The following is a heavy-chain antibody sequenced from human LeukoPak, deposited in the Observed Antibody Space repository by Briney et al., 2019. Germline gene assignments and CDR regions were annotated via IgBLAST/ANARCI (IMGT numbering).Heavy chain of an antibody. CDR2: IIPIFGTA. D-gene: IGHD2-21*02. Sequence: SVKVSCKASGGTFSSYAISWVRQAPGQGLEWMGRIIPIFGTANYAQKFQGKVTITTDESTSTAYMELSSLRSEDTAVYYCAREVTPFDAFDIWGQGTMVTVSS. J-gene: IGHJ3*02. V-gene: IGHV1-69*05. CDR3: AREVTPFDAFDI. CDR1: GGTFSSYA.